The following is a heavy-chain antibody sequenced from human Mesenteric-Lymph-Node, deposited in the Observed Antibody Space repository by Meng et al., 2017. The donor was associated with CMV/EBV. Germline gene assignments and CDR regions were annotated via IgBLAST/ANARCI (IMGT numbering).Heavy chain of an antibody. CDR2: LSGPGGSK. Sequence: AMTWSGEGTGRGLEGGSALSGPGGSKKYAGSVKGRCTITRENSKNTLSLQMNSVRAEDTAIYYCAKARDSSRYCSSISCPVDYWGQGTLVTVSS. V-gene: IGHV3-23*01. CDR3: AKARDSSRYCSSISCPVDY. D-gene: IGHD2-2*01. J-gene: IGHJ4*02. CDR1: A.